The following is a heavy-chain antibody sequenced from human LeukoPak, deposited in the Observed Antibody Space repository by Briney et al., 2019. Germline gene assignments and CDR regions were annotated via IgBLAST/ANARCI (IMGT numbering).Heavy chain of an antibody. CDR2: IRYDGSNK. Sequence: GGSLRLSCAASGFTFSSYGMHWVRQAPGKGLEWVAFIRYDGSNKYYADSVKGRFTISRDNSKNTLYLQMNSLRAEDTAVYYCAKTSLYCSSTSCYWGNPFDYWGQGPLVTVSS. J-gene: IGHJ4*02. V-gene: IGHV3-30*02. D-gene: IGHD2-2*01. CDR3: AKTSLYCSSTSCYWGNPFDY. CDR1: GFTFSSYG.